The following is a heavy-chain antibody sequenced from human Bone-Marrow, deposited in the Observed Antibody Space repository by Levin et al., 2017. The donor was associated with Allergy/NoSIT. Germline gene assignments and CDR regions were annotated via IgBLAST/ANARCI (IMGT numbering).Heavy chain of an antibody. CDR2: IYTSGST. V-gene: IGHV4-61*02. J-gene: IGHJ4*02. D-gene: IGHD4-17*01. Sequence: KTSETLSLTCTVSGGSISSGNYYWSWIRQPAGKGLEWIGRIYTSGSTNYNPSLKSRVTMSVDTSKSQFSLNLNSVTAADTAVYYCAREVTTWSQGTLVTVSS. CDR3: AREVTT. CDR1: GGSISSGNYY.